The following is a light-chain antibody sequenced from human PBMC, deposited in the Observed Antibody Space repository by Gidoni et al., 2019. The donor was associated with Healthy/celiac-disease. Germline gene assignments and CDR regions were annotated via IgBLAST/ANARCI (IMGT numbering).Light chain of an antibody. CDR1: QSISSY. V-gene: IGKV1-39*01. J-gene: IGKJ2*04. Sequence: DIQMTQSPSSLSASVGDRVTITGRASQSISSYLTWYQQKPGKAPKLLIYAASSLQSGVPSRFSGSVSGTDFTLTIISLQPEDFATYYCQQSYSTPCSFGQGTKLEIK. CDR3: QQSYSTPCS. CDR2: AAS.